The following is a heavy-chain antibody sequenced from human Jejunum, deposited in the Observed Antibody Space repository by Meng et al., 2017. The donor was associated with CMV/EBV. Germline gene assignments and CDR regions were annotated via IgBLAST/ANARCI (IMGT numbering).Heavy chain of an antibody. Sequence: LVQSGCVLKKPGASVKVSCKASGYTFTSYAMNWVRQAPGQGLEWMGWIDTNTGNPTYAQGFTGRFVFSLDTSVSTAYLQISSLKAADTAVYYCARLYCSGGSCYTIDYWGQGTLVTVSS. J-gene: IGHJ4*02. CDR1: GYTFTSYA. V-gene: IGHV7-4-1*02. CDR2: IDTNTGNP. CDR3: ARLYCSGGSCYTIDY. D-gene: IGHD2-15*01.